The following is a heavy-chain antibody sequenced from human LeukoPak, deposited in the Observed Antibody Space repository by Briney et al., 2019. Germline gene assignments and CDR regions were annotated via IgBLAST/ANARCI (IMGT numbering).Heavy chain of an antibody. CDR2: ISWDGGNT. D-gene: IGHD5-12*01. CDR1: GFIFDDYV. V-gene: IGHV3-43D*03. CDR3: ARVSFHSGYVGSFDY. J-gene: IGHJ4*02. Sequence: HTGGSLRLSCAASGFIFDDYVMHWVRQVPGKGLEWVSRISWDGGNTYYADSVKGRFTISRDNAKNSMYLQMNSLRAEDTAVYYCARVSFHSGYVGSFDYWGQGTLVTVSS.